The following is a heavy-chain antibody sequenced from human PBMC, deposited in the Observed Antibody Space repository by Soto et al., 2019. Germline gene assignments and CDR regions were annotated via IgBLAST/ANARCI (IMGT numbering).Heavy chain of an antibody. CDR2: ISYDGSNK. CDR3: AKDTGIAAPNFDY. CDR1: GFTFSSYG. Sequence: QVQLVESGGGVVQPGRSLRLSCAASGFTFSSYGMHWVRQAPGKGLEWVAVISYDGSNKYYADSVKGRFTISRDNSKNTLYLQMNSLRAEDTAMYYCAKDTGIAAPNFDYWGQGTLVTVSS. V-gene: IGHV3-30*18. J-gene: IGHJ4*02. D-gene: IGHD6-13*01.